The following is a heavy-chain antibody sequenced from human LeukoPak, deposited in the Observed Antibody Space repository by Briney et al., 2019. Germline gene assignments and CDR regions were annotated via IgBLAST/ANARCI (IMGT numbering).Heavy chain of an antibody. J-gene: IGHJ4*02. Sequence: GGTLRLSCAASGFTFDDYAMHWVRQAPGKGLEWVSLISGDGVSTYYADSVKGRFNISRDNSKNSLYLRMNSLRTEDTALYYCAKDINRVGLDYCGQGTLVTVSS. D-gene: IGHD3/OR15-3a*01. V-gene: IGHV3-43*02. CDR3: AKDINRVGLDY. CDR2: ISGDGVST. CDR1: GFTFDDYA.